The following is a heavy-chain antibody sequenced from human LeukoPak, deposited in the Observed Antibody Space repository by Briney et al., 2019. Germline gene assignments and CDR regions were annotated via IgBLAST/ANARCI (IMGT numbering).Heavy chain of an antibody. CDR1: GGSISSSKW. CDR2: IYHSGST. CDR3: ARYRAPAAMGFDY. V-gene: IGHV4-4*02. J-gene: IGHJ4*02. D-gene: IGHD2-2*01. Sequence: SETLSLTCAVSGGSISSSKWWSWVRQPPGKGLEWIGEIYHSGSTNYSPSLKSRVTISVDKSKNQFSLKLSSVTAADTAVYYCARYRAPAAMGFDYWGQGTLVTVSS.